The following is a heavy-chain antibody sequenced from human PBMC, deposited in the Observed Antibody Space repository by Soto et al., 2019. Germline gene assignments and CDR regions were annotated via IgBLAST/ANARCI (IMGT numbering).Heavy chain of an antibody. J-gene: IGHJ5*02. CDR1: GFTFSSYW. V-gene: IGHV3-7*01. Sequence: GGSLRLSCAASGFTFSSYWMSWVRQAPGKGLEWVANIKQDGSEKYYVDSVKGRLTISRDNAKNSLYLQMNSLRAEDTAVYYCAREVVAASAPKNWFDPWGQGTLVTVSS. CDR2: IKQDGSEK. D-gene: IGHD2-15*01. CDR3: AREVVAASAPKNWFDP.